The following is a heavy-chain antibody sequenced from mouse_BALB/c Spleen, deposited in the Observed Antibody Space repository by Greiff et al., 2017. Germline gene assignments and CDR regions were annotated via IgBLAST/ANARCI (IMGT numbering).Heavy chain of an antibody. CDR2: IDPANGNT. D-gene: IGHD1-1*01. CDR3: ARASLRRWYFDV. Sequence: EVKLMESGAELVKPGASVKLSCTASGFNIKDTYMHWVKQRPEQGLEWIGRIDPANGNTKYDPKFQGKATITADTSSNTAYLQLSSLTSEDTAVYYCARASLRRWYFDVWGAGTTVTVSS. CDR1: GFNIKDTY. J-gene: IGHJ1*01. V-gene: IGHV14-3*02.